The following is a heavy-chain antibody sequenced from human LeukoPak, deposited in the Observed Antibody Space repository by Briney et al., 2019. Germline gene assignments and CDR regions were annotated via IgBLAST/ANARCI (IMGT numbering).Heavy chain of an antibody. V-gene: IGHV3-23*01. Sequence: PGGSLRLSCAASGFTVSSNYMSWVRQAPGKGLEWVSAISGSGGSTYYADSVKGRFTISRDNSKNTLYLQMNSLRAEDTAVYYCAKEVIVGVSFDYWGQGTLVTVSS. CDR1: GFTVSSNY. J-gene: IGHJ4*02. CDR2: ISGSGGST. D-gene: IGHD1-26*01. CDR3: AKEVIVGVSFDY.